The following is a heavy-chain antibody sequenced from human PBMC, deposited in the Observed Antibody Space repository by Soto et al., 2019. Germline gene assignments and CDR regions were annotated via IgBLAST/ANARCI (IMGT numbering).Heavy chain of an antibody. CDR2: INHSGST. CDR3: ARDLRIAARAYYYYYMDV. V-gene: IGHV4-34*01. D-gene: IGHD6-6*01. J-gene: IGHJ6*03. CDR1: GGSFSGYY. Sequence: SETLSLTCAVYGGSFSGYYWSWIRQPPGKGLEWIGEINHSGSTNYNPSLKSRVTISVDTSKNQFSLKLSSVTAADTAVYYCARDLRIAARAYYYYYMDVWGKGTTVTVSS.